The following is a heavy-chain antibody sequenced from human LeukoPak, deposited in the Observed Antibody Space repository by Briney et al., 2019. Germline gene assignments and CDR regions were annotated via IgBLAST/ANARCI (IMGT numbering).Heavy chain of an antibody. J-gene: IGHJ3*02. V-gene: IGHV4-59*08. D-gene: IGHD2-2*01. Sequence: PSETLSLTCTVSGGSISSYYWTWIRQPPGKGLEWIGYIFYSGGSNYNPSLKSRVTISVDTSKNHFSLKLSSVTAADTAVYYCARLGSTFDIWGQGTTVTVSS. CDR3: ARLGSTFDI. CDR1: GGSISSYY. CDR2: IFYSGGS.